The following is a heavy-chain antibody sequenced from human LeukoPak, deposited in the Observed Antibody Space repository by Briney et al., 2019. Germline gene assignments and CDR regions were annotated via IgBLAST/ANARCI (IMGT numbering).Heavy chain of an antibody. CDR2: ISGSGGST. J-gene: IGHJ4*02. Sequence: GGSLRLSCAASGFTFSNYVMSWVRQAPGKGLEWVSGISGSGGSTYYANSVKGRFTISRDNSKNTLFLEVNSLRAEDAAVYYCAKMNVLTGYYTPNFDFWGQGTLVTVSS. V-gene: IGHV3-23*01. CDR1: GFTFSNYV. CDR3: AKMNVLTGYYTPNFDF. D-gene: IGHD3-9*01.